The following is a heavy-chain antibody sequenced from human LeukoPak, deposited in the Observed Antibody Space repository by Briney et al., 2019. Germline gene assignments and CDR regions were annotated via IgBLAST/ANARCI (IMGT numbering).Heavy chain of an antibody. CDR3: ARLGKFWELYYFDY. D-gene: IGHD1-26*01. V-gene: IGHV4-59*08. J-gene: IGHJ4*02. Sequence: PSETLSLTCTVSGGSISSYYWSWIRQPPGKGLEWIGYIYYSGSTNYNPSLKSRVTISVDTSKNQFSLKLSSVTAADTAVYYCARLGKFWELYYFDYWGQGTLVTVSS. CDR1: GGSISSYY. CDR2: IYYSGST.